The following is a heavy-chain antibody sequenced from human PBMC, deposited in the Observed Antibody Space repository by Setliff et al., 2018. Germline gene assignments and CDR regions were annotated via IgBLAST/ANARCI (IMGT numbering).Heavy chain of an antibody. CDR1: RGSVGSDFSY. J-gene: IGHJ6*03. CDR2: IYTSWST. Sequence: PSETLSLTCTVSRGSVGSDFSYWTWIRQPAGKGLEWIGQIYTSWSTNYNPSLKSRVTISLDASKNQFSLRLTSVTAADTAVYYCARVTGFFYVDAWGKGTTVTVSS. V-gene: IGHV4-61*09. CDR3: ARVTGFFYVDA. D-gene: IGHD3-3*01.